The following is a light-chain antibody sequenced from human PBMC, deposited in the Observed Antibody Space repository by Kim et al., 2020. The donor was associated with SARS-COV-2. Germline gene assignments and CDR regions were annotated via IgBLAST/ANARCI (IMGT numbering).Light chain of an antibody. Sequence: EIVLTQSPATLSLSPGERATLSCRASQSVSSYLAWYQQKPGQAPRLLIYDASNRATGIPARFSGSGSGTDFTLTISSLEPEDFAVYYFLQRSNWYTFGQGTKLEIK. CDR3: LQRSNWYT. CDR2: DAS. J-gene: IGKJ2*01. V-gene: IGKV3-11*01. CDR1: QSVSSY.